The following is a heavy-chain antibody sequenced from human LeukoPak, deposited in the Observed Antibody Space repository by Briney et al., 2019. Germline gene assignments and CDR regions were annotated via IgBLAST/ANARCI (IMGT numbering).Heavy chain of an antibody. V-gene: IGHV4-39*01. D-gene: IGHD3-10*01. CDR2: IYYSGTT. CDR1: GGSISSSSHY. Sequence: PSETLSLTCTVSGGSISSSSHYWGWIRQPPGKGLEGIGSIYYSGTTYYNPSLKSRVTISVDTSTNQFPLELSSVTAADTAMYYCARRVDYGSGSYYQIDYWGQGTLVTVSS. CDR3: ARRVDYGSGSYYQIDY. J-gene: IGHJ4*02.